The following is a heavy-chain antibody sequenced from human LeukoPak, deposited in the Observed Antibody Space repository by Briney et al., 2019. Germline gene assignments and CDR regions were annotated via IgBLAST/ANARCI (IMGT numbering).Heavy chain of an antibody. V-gene: IGHV3-21*01. CDR1: GFTFSSYS. Sequence: GGSLRLSCAASGFTFSSYSMNWVRQAPGKGLEWVSSISSSSSDIYYADSVKGRFTIARHNTNNSMHLHMNSLRAEDTAVYYCARDSVVATIVDWFDPWGQGTLVTVSS. J-gene: IGHJ5*02. D-gene: IGHD5-12*01. CDR2: ISSSSSDI. CDR3: ARDSVVATIVDWFDP.